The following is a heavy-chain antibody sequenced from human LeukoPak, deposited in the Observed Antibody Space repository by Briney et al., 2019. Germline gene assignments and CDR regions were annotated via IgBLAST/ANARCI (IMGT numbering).Heavy chain of an antibody. CDR3: ATLSSGVFDY. CDR1: GFTFSSYA. J-gene: IGHJ4*02. CDR2: ISYDGSNK. Sequence: GRSLRLSCAASGFTFSSYAMHWVRQAPGKGLEWVAVISYDGSNKYYADSVKGRFTISRDNSKNTLYLQMNSLRAEDTAVYYCATLSSGVFDYWGQGTLVTVSP. D-gene: IGHD6-19*01. V-gene: IGHV3-30*04.